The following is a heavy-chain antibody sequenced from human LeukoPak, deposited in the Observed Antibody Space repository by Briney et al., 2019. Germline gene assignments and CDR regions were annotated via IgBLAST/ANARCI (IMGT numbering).Heavy chain of an antibody. Sequence: ASVKVSCKASDYTFTSYGISWVRQAPGQGLEWMGWISGYNGDTNYAQKSQGRVTMTRDTSISTAYMELSRLRSDDTAVYYCARGDYSNYVLYYWGQGTLVTVSS. J-gene: IGHJ4*02. CDR1: DYTFTSYG. D-gene: IGHD4-11*01. V-gene: IGHV1-18*01. CDR3: ARGDYSNYVLYY. CDR2: ISGYNGDT.